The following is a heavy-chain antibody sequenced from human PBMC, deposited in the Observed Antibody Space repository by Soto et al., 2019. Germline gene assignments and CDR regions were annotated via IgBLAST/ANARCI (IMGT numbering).Heavy chain of an antibody. D-gene: IGHD3-9*01. V-gene: IGHV1-3*01. CDR2: IKAGNGNT. Sequence: QVQLVQSGAEVKKPGASVKVSCKASGYTFTSYAMHWVRQAPGQRLEWMGWIKAGNGNTKYSQKFQGRVTITRDTSVSTANMELSSLRYEDTAVYYCARNLMYYDVLDGYYMAYCFDYWGQGTLVTVSS. CDR3: ARNLMYYDVLDGYYMAYCFDY. J-gene: IGHJ4*02. CDR1: GYTFTSYA.